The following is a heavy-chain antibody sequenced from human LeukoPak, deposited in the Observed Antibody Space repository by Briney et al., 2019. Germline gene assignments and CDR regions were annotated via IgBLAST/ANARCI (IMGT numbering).Heavy chain of an antibody. CDR1: GFTFSSYT. V-gene: IGHV3-48*04. Sequence: PGGSLRLSCAASGFTFSSYTINWVRRARGEGGEGVSYISCSGSTIYYADSVKGRFTISRDNAKNSLYLQMNSLRAEDTAVYYCARDLLWFGESTHYGMDVWGQGTTVTVSS. CDR3: ARDLLWFGESTHYGMDV. CDR2: ISCSGSTI. D-gene: IGHD3-10*01. J-gene: IGHJ6*02.